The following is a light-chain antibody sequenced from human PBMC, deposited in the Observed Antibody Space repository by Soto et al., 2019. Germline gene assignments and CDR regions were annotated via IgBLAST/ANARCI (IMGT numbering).Light chain of an antibody. V-gene: IGLV2-14*03. J-gene: IGLJ1*01. Sequence: QSALTQPASVSGSPGQSITISCTGTSSDVGGYNYVSWYQQHPGTAPKLMIYDVTNRPSGVSNRFSGSKSGNTASLTISGLQADDEADYYCCSYTSSNTRVFGSGTKLTVL. CDR3: CSYTSSNTRV. CDR2: DVT. CDR1: SSDVGGYNY.